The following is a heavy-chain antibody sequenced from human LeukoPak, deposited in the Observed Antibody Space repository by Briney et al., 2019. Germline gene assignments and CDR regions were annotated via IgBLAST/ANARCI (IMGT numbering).Heavy chain of an antibody. J-gene: IGHJ4*02. CDR2: IYYSGST. D-gene: IGHD4-17*01. V-gene: IGHV4-31*03. CDR3: ARVRDYGDYSAYYFDY. CDR1: GGSISSGGYY. Sequence: PSQTLSLTCTVSGGSISSGGYYWSWIRQHPGKGLEWIGYIYYSGSTYYNPSLKSRVTISVDTSKNQFSLKLSSVTAADTAVYYCARVRDYGDYSAYYFDYWGQGTLVTVSS.